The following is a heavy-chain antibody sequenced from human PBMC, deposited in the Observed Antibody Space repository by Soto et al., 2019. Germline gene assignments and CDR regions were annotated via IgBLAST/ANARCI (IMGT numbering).Heavy chain of an antibody. CDR3: ASSKYDGAAGSVWFDP. V-gene: IGHV4-30-2*01. Sequence: LSLTCAVPGGPITSGGYSWGWLRQPPGQGLEWIGYMYHSGNTYYNPSLKGRATISLDHSRNQFSLRLNSVTAADTAVYFCASSKYDGAAGSVWFDPWGQGTLVTVSS. D-gene: IGHD3-16*01. CDR2: MYHSGNT. CDR1: GGPITSGGYS. J-gene: IGHJ5*02.